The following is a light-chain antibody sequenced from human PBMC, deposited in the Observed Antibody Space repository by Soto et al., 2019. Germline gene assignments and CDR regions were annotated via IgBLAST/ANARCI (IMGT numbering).Light chain of an antibody. CDR1: QRVSSKY. V-gene: IGKV3-20*01. CDR2: GAS. J-gene: IGKJ4*01. CDR3: QQYGSDPPRT. Sequence: EIVVTQSPCRVCFSPWERSTLSCRASQRVSSKYLAWYQQKPGQAPRLLIYGASNRATGIPDRFSGRGSGTGFSLTISRLEPEDFAVYYCQQYGSDPPRTVGGGTKVDLK.